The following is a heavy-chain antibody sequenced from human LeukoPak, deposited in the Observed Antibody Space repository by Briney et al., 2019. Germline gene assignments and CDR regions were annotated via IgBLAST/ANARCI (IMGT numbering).Heavy chain of an antibody. D-gene: IGHD4-17*01. CDR3: ARVTVTTTSPIDY. J-gene: IGHJ4*02. CDR1: GGTFSSYA. Sequence: GASVKVSCKASGGTFSSYAISWVRQAPGQGLEWMGGIIPIFGTANYAQKFQGRVTITADKSTGTAYMELSSLRSEDTAVYYCARVTVTTTSPIDYWGQGTLVTVSS. V-gene: IGHV1-69*06. CDR2: IIPIFGTA.